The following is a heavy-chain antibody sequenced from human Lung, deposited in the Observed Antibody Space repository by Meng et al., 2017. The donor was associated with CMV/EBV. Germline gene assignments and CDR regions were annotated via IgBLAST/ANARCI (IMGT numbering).Heavy chain of an antibody. CDR2: IHHTGSS. J-gene: IGHJ4*02. D-gene: IGHD3-3*01. V-gene: IGHV4-38-2*02. CDR3: ARGIFGVVDY. CDR1: DYSISSGFY. Sequence: SXTLSLXCTVSDYSISSGFYWGCVRQPPGKGLEWIGSIHHTGSSYYNPSLKSRVTLSVDTSKNQFSLKVTSVTAADTAVYYCARGIFGVVDYWGQGTLITVSS.